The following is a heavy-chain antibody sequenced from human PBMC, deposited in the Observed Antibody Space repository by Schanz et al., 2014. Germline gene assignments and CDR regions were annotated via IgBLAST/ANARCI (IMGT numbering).Heavy chain of an antibody. Sequence: QVQLVESGGGVVQPGRSLRLSCAASGFTFSTCAMHWVRQAPGKGLEWVTIISHDGSIQYGADSVKGRFTLSRDNSKNTMDLQMNSLRPEDTAVYYCARSMIIVDKAFDYWGQGTLVTVSS. D-gene: IGHD3-22*01. CDR3: ARSMIIVDKAFDY. J-gene: IGHJ4*02. CDR1: GFTFSTCA. V-gene: IGHV3-30*04. CDR2: ISHDGSIQ.